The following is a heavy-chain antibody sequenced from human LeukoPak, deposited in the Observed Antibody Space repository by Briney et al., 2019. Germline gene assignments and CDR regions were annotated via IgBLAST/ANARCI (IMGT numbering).Heavy chain of an antibody. V-gene: IGHV4-34*01. J-gene: IGHJ6*02. D-gene: IGHD3-9*01. Sequence: SETLSLTCAVYGGSFSGYYWSWIRQPPGKGLEWIGEINHSGSTNYNPSLKSRVTISVDTSKNQFSLKLSSVTAADTAVYYCASGPGGLRYFDWLTNYYYYGMDVWGQGTTVTVSS. CDR2: INHSGST. CDR1: GGSFSGYY. CDR3: ASGPGGLRYFDWLTNYYYYGMDV.